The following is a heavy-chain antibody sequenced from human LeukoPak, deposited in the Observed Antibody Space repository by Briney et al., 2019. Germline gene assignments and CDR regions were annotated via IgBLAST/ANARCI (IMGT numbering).Heavy chain of an antibody. V-gene: IGHV3-7*02. Sequence: GGSLRLSCAASGFTFIGYWMSWVRQAPGRGLEYVANIKEDGSEKYYVDSVRGRFTISRDNGRNTLYLQMNSLRVEDTALYYCASSTGGQSYWGQGTLVTVS. D-gene: IGHD7-27*01. CDR2: IKEDGSEK. J-gene: IGHJ4*02. CDR3: ASSTGGQSY. CDR1: GFTFIGYW.